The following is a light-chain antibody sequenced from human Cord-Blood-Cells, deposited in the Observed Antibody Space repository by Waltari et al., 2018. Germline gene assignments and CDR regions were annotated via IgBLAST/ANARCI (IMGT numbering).Light chain of an antibody. CDR2: GAS. V-gene: IGKV3-20*01. CDR3: QQYGSSPRT. CDR1: QSVSSSY. J-gene: IGKJ1*01. Sequence: DIVLTQSPGTLSLSRGERATLSCRASQSVSSSYLARYQQKPGQAPRLLIYGASSRATGIPDRFSGSGSGTDFTLTISRLEPEDFAVYYCQQYGSSPRTFGQGTKVEIK.